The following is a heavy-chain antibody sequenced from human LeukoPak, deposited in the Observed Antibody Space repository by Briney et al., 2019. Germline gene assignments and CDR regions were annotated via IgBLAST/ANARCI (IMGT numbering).Heavy chain of an antibody. CDR2: IRGDGGSI. CDR1: GFTFSRYA. CDR3: AKGSRLDSYDY. D-gene: IGHD1-1*01. Sequence: GGSLRLSCAASGFTFSRYAMSWVRQAPGKGLEWVSSIRGDGGSIWYADFVKGRFTISRDNSKNTLYLQMNSPRSEDTAIYYCAKGSRLDSYDYWGRGTLVTVSS. V-gene: IGHV3-23*01. J-gene: IGHJ4*02.